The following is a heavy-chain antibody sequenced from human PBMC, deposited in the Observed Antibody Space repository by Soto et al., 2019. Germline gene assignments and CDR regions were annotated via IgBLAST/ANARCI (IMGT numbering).Heavy chain of an antibody. Sequence: QVQLQQWGAGLLKPSETLSLTCAVYGGSFSGYYWSWIRQPSGKGLEWIGEINHSGSTNYNPSLKSRGTISVDTSKNQFSLKLSSVTAADTAVYYCAGGRVQCSGGSCYSTRGSYWGQGTLVTVSS. J-gene: IGHJ4*02. CDR3: AGGRVQCSGGSCYSTRGSY. CDR2: INHSGST. CDR1: GGSFSGYY. D-gene: IGHD2-15*01. V-gene: IGHV4-34*01.